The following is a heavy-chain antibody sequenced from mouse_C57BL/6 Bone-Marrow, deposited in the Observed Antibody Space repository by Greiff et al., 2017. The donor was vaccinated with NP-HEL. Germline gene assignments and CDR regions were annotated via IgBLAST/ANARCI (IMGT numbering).Heavy chain of an antibody. V-gene: IGHV2-5*01. CDR1: GFSLTSYG. CDR2: IWRGGST. CDR3: AKNSHYYGSSYVWYFDV. J-gene: IGHJ1*03. D-gene: IGHD1-1*01. Sequence: VKLMESGPGLVQPSQSLSITCTVSGFSLTSYGVHWVRQSQGKGLEWLGVIWRGGSTDYNAAFMSRLSITKDNSKSQVFFKMNSLQADDAAIYYCAKNSHYYGSSYVWYFDVGGTGTTVTVSS.